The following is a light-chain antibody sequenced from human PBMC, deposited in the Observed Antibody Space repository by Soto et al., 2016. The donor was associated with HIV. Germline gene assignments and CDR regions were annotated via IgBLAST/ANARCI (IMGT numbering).Light chain of an antibody. CDR2: QDT. V-gene: IGLV3-1*01. CDR3: QAWDSSTARVV. Sequence: SYELTQPPSVSVSPGQTASITCSGDKLGNKYACWYQQKPGQSPVLVIFQDTKRPSGIPERFSGSNSGNTATLTISETQAMDEADNYCQAWDSSTARVVFGGGTKLTVL. J-gene: IGLJ2*01. CDR1: KLGNKY.